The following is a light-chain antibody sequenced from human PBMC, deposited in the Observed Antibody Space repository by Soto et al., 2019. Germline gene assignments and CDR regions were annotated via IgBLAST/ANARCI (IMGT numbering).Light chain of an antibody. CDR3: QQYGRSPWT. V-gene: IGKV3-20*01. CDR2: GAS. Sequence: EIVLTQSPDTLSLSPGDRATVSCRASQTVGASYVAWYQHRPGQAPKFLMYGASTRATGIPDRFSGSGSGTEFTLTIDSLEPEDFVLYYCQQYGRSPWTFGQGTRVEI. CDR1: QTVGASY. J-gene: IGKJ1*01.